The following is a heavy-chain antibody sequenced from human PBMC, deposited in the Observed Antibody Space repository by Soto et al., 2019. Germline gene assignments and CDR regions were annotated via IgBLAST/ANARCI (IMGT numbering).Heavy chain of an antibody. D-gene: IGHD6-19*01. Sequence: QVQLQQSGPGLVKPSQTLSLTCAISGDSVSSNSAAWNWIRQSPSRGLEWLGRTYYRSKWYNDYAVSGKSRITINPDTSNNQFSLHLNSVTPEDTAVYYCARVAVAGTPSNWYFDLWGRGTLVTVSS. V-gene: IGHV6-1*01. CDR3: ARVAVAGTPSNWYFDL. CDR1: GDSVSSNSAA. J-gene: IGHJ2*01. CDR2: TYYRSKWYN.